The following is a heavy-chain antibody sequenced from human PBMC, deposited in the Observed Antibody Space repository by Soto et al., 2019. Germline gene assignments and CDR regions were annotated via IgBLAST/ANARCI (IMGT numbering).Heavy chain of an antibody. V-gene: IGHV1-69*13. D-gene: IGHD3-10*01. Sequence: SVKVSCKASGGTFSSYAISWVRQAPGQGLEWMGGIIPIFGTANYAQKFQGRVTITADDSTSTAYMELSSLRSEDTAVYYCASFYYYGSGSYYHYYGMDVWGQGTTVTVSS. J-gene: IGHJ6*02. CDR2: IIPIFGTA. CDR1: GGTFSSYA. CDR3: ASFYYYGSGSYYHYYGMDV.